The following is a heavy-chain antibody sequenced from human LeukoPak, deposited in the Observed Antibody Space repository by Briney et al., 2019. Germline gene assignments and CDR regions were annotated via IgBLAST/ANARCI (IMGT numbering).Heavy chain of an antibody. CDR1: GGSFSGYY. V-gene: IGHV4-34*01. CDR3: ARETVNGNWFDP. CDR2: INHSGST. Sequence: PSETLSLTCAVYGGSFSGYYWSWIRQPPGKGLEWIGEINHSGSTNYNPSLKSRVTISVDTSKNQFSLKLSSVTAADTAVYYCARETVNGNWFDPWGQGTLVTVSS. D-gene: IGHD1-14*01. J-gene: IGHJ5*02.